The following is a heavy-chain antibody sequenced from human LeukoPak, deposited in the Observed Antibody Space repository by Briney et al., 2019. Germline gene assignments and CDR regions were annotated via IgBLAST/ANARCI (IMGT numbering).Heavy chain of an antibody. V-gene: IGHV1-8*01. J-gene: IGHJ6*02. CDR2: LNPDSGYT. CDR1: GYTFTSQD. CDR3: ARADGGNSPGYYYGLDV. Sequence: ASVKVSCKASGYTFTSQDINWVRQATGQGLEWMGRLNPDSGYTGSAQKFQGRVTMTRDTSISTAYMELSSLRSEDTAVYYCARADGGNSPGYYYGLDVWGQGTTVTVSS. D-gene: IGHD4-23*01.